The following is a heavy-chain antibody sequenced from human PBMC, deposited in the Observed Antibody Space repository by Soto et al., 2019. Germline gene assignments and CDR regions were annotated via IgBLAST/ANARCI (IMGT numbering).Heavy chain of an antibody. V-gene: IGHV3-15*01. CDR1: GFTFSNAW. CDR3: TTAPRSSSSPAYYYYGMGV. D-gene: IGHD6-6*01. CDR2: IKSKTDGGTT. J-gene: IGHJ6*02. Sequence: PGGSLRLSCAASGFTFSNAWMSWVRQAPGKGLEWVGRIKSKTDGGTTDYAAPVKGRFTISRDDSKNTLYLQMNSLKTEDTAVYYCTTAPRSSSSPAYYYYGMGVWGQGTTVTVYS.